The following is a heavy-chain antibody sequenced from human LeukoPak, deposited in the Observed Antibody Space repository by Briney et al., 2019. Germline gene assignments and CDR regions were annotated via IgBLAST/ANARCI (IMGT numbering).Heavy chain of an antibody. CDR1: GFTVSSNY. Sequence: GGSLRLSCAASGFTVSSNYMSWVRQAPGKGLEWVSVIYSGGSTYYADSVKGRFTISRDNSKNTLYLQMNSLRAEDTAVYYCARVPCGGDCYWAFDIWGQGTMVTVSS. CDR3: ARVPCGGDCYWAFDI. V-gene: IGHV3-53*01. D-gene: IGHD2-21*02. J-gene: IGHJ3*02. CDR2: IYSGGST.